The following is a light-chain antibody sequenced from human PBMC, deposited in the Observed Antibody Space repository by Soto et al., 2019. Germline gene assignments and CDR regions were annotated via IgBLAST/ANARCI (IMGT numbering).Light chain of an antibody. CDR3: QQYGTSPFT. V-gene: IGKV1-39*01. CDR1: QSISSY. J-gene: IGKJ5*01. Sequence: EIQMTKSPSSLSASLGDRVTITCRASQSISSYLNWYQQKPGKAPKLLIYAASSLQSGVPSRFSGSGYGTDFTLTISGLEPEDFAVYHCQQYGTSPFTFGQGTRLDI. CDR2: AAS.